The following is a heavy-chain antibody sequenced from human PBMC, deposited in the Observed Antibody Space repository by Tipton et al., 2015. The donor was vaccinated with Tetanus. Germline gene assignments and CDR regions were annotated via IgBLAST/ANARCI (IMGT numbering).Heavy chain of an antibody. V-gene: IGHV4-59*01. CDR1: GFRFSDYY. Sequence: LRLSCAASGFRFSDYYVNWVRQAPGKGLEWIGYTYYSGSTGYNPSLKSRVTISIDSSKNQFSLKLTSVTAADTAVYYCARDERYGDYAYWGQGALVTVSS. J-gene: IGHJ4*02. CDR2: TYYSGST. CDR3: ARDERYGDYAY. D-gene: IGHD4-17*01.